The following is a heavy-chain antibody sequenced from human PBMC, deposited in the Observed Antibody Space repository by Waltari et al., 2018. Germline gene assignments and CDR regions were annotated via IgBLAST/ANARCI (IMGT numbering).Heavy chain of an antibody. V-gene: IGHV4-34*01. CDR1: GGSFSGYY. D-gene: IGHD2-8*01. CDR3: ARGGRWSYYYYGMDV. J-gene: IGHJ6*02. CDR2: NNHSVST. Sequence: QVQLQQWRAGLSTPSETLSLTCAVYGGSFSGYYWRWIRQPPGKGLEGIGENNHSVSTNYNPSLKSRVTISVDTSKNQFSLKLGSVTAADTAVYYCARGGRWSYYYYGMDVWGQGTTVTVSS.